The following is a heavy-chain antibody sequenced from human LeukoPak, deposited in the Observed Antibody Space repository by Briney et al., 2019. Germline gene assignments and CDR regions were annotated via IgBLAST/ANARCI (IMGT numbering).Heavy chain of an antibody. CDR2: ISWDGNNK. CDR1: GFTFRDQF. J-gene: IGHJ4*02. V-gene: IGHV3-30*18. CDR3: AKDFGSGWYYFDY. D-gene: IGHD6-19*01. Sequence: GGSLRLSCTTSGFTFRDQFITWFRQAPGKGLEWVAAISWDGNNKYYADSVKGRFTISRDNSKNTLYLQMNSLRAEDTAVYYCAKDFGSGWYYFDYWGQGTLVPVSS.